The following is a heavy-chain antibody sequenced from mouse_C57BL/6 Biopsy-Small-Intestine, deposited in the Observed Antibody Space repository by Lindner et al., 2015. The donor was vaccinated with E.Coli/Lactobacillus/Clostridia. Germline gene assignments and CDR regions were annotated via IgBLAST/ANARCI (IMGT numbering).Heavy chain of an antibody. CDR1: GYAFSSSW. CDR2: IYPGDDDT. CDR3: TRGSNKVPYWYFDV. J-gene: IGHJ1*03. Sequence: VQLQESGPELVKPGASVKISCKASGYAFSSSWMNWVKQRPGKGLEWIGQIYPGDDDTKYNGKFKGKATLTADKSSNTAYMELSRLTSEDSAVYFCTRGSNKVPYWYFDVWGTGTTVTVSS. V-gene: IGHV1-80*01.